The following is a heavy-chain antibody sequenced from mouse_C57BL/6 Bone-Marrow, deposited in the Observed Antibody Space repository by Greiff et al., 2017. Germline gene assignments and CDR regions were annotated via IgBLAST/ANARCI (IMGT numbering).Heavy chain of an antibody. J-gene: IGHJ1*03. CDR1: GFNIKDDY. CDR3: TITTGVAP. CDR2: IDPENGDT. V-gene: IGHV14-4*01. D-gene: IGHD1-1*01. Sequence: EVQLQQSGAELVRPGASVKLSCTASGFNIKDDYMHWVKQRPEQGLEWIGWIDPENGDTEYASKFQGKATITADTSSNTAYLQLSSLTSEDTAVYYCTITTGVAPWGTGTTVTVSS.